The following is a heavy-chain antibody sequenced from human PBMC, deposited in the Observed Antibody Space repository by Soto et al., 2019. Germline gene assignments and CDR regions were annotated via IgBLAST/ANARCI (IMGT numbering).Heavy chain of an antibody. V-gene: IGHV4-59*08. CDR1: GGSINNSY. Sequence: SETLSLTCTVSGGSINNSYWSWIRQPPGKGLEWIGYIYYSKDTNYNLSLKSRVTMLVDTAKNQFSLKLSSVTAADTAVYYCARLIRRDCIDPWGQGTLVTVSS. J-gene: IGHJ5*02. D-gene: IGHD2-21*02. CDR3: ARLIRRDCIDP. CDR2: IYYSKDT.